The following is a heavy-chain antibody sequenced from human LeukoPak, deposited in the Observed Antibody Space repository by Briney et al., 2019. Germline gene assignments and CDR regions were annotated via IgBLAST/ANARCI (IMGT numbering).Heavy chain of an antibody. D-gene: IGHD3-22*01. CDR1: GFTFSDYY. Sequence: GGSLRLSCAASGFTFSDYYMSWIRQAPGKGLEWVSYISSSSSYTKYADSVKGRFTISRDNSKNTLYLQMSSLRAEDTAVYYCVKDEVPEYYYDSSGSDYWGQGTLVTVSS. CDR2: ISSSSSYT. J-gene: IGHJ4*02. V-gene: IGHV3-11*06. CDR3: VKDEVPEYYYDSSGSDY.